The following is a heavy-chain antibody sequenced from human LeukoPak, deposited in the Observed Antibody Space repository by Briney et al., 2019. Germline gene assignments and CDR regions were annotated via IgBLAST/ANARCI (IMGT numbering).Heavy chain of an antibody. CDR3: ARAYDYVWGSYRYPLDY. CDR2: INHSGST. CDR1: GGSFSGYY. D-gene: IGHD3-16*02. V-gene: IGHV4-34*01. Sequence: SETLSLTCAVYGGSFSGYYWSWLRQPPGKGLEWIGEINHSGSTNYNPSLKSRVTISVDTSKNQFSLKLSSVTAADTAVYYCARAYDYVWGSYRYPLDYWGQGTLVTVSS. J-gene: IGHJ4*02.